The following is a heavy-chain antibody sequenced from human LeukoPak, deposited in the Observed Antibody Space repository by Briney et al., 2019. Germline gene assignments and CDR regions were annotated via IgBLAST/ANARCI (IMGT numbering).Heavy chain of an antibody. J-gene: IGHJ6*02. Sequence: GGSLRLSCAASGFTFGAFGIHWVRQPPGKGLEWVAVISYDGSNKYYGDSVKGRFTISRDNSKNTLYLQMNSLRAEDTAVYYCARDPGDYGMGVWGQGTTVTVSS. CDR3: ARDPGDYGMGV. D-gene: IGHD4-17*01. V-gene: IGHV3-30*03. CDR2: ISYDGSNK. CDR1: GFTFGAFG.